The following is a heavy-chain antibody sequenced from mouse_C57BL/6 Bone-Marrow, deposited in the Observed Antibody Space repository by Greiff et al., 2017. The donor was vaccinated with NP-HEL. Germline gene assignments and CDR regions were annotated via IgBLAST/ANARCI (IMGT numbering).Heavy chain of an antibody. CDR3: ASHTYGFAY. D-gene: IGHD1-1*01. CDR1: GFTFSDYY. V-gene: IGHV5-12*01. CDR2: ISNGGGST. J-gene: IGHJ3*01. Sequence: DVKLVESGGGLVQPGGSLKLSCAASGFTFSDYYMYWVRQTPEKRLEWVAYISNGGGSTYYPDTVKGRFTFSIDNAKNTLYLQVSRLKSEDTAMYYSASHTYGFAYWGQGTLVTVSA.